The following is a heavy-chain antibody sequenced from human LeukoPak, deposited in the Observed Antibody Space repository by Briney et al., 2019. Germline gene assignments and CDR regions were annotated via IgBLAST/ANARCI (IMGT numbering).Heavy chain of an antibody. CDR3: ARDISYSGPDY. Sequence: ASVKVSCKASGGTFSSYAISWVRQAPGQGLEWMGWISAYNGNTNYAQKLQGRVTMTTDTSTSTAYMELRSLRSDDTAVYYCARDISYSGPDYWGQGTLVTVSS. V-gene: IGHV1-18*01. D-gene: IGHD5-12*01. CDR1: GGTFSSYA. CDR2: ISAYNGNT. J-gene: IGHJ4*02.